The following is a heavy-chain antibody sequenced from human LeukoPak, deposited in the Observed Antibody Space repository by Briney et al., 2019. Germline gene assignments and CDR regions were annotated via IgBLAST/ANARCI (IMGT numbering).Heavy chain of an antibody. Sequence: ASVKVSCTTSGYIFKNYGINWVRQAPGQGLEWMGWISAYNGNTNYAQKLQGRVTMTTDTSTSTAYMELRSLRSDDTAVYYCARDLSTYYDFWSGYPDDAFDIWGQGTMVTVSS. D-gene: IGHD3-3*01. CDR1: GYIFKNYG. CDR3: ARDLSTYYDFWSGYPDDAFDI. J-gene: IGHJ3*02. CDR2: ISAYNGNT. V-gene: IGHV1-18*01.